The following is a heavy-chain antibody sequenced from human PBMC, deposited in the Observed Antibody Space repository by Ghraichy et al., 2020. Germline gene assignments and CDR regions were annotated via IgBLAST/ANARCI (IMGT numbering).Heavy chain of an antibody. D-gene: IGHD3-10*01. V-gene: IGHV3-23*01. J-gene: IGHJ3*01. CDR3: AKEGGRLGEGAFDV. CDR1: EFTLDCYH. Sequence: ETLSLTCAVYEFTLDCYHMTWVRQAPGKGLEWVSTLGADGRSTFYADSVKGRFTISRDKSKRTMYLQMNSLRADDTAVYYCAKEGGRLGEGAFDVWSQGTKVTVSS. CDR2: LGADGRST.